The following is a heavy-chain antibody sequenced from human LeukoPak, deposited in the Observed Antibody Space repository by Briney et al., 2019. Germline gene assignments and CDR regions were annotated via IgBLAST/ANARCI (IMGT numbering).Heavy chain of an antibody. CDR3: TSSSPTGTTWYFDL. Sequence: GGSLRLSCAASGFTFSSYAMSWVRQAPGKGLEYVSSISSNGGSTYYATSVKGRFTISRDNSKNTLYLQMGSLRTEDMAVYYCTSSSPTGTTWYFDLWGRGTLVTVSS. D-gene: IGHD1-7*01. J-gene: IGHJ2*01. CDR2: ISSNGGST. V-gene: IGHV3-64*01. CDR1: GFTFSSYA.